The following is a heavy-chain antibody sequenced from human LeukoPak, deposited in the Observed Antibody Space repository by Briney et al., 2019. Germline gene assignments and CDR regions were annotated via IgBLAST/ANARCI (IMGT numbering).Heavy chain of an antibody. D-gene: IGHD2-15*01. CDR3: ATYTRHCSGGTCYSIDY. CDR2: VYYDGST. CDR1: GDSIRSCH. V-gene: IGHV4-59*08. Sequence: PSETLSLTCTVSGDSIRSCHWTCIRQPPGGRLEWLGYVYYDGSTNYNPPLKSRVAISLDTSNSQSSLKLTSVTAADTAIYYCATYTRHCSGGTCYSIDYWGQGTLVTVSS. J-gene: IGHJ4*02.